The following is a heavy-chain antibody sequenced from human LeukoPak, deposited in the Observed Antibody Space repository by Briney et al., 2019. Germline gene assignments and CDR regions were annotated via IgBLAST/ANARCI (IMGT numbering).Heavy chain of an antibody. J-gene: IGHJ6*03. D-gene: IGHD2-15*01. CDR1: GYNFNAYA. V-gene: IGHV1-18*01. CDR3: ARGFGVVAATISYLYYYMDV. CDR2: ISAPSGNT. Sequence: ASVKVSCKASGYNFNAYAVSWVRQAPGQGLEWMGWISAPSGNTKLAQRLQGRVTMTTDTSTSTAYMELRSLRSDDTAVYYCARGFGVVAATISYLYYYMDVWGKGTTVTVSS.